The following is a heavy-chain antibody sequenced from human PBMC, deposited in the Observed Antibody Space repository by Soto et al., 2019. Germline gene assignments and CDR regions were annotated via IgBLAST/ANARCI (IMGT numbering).Heavy chain of an antibody. CDR2: MYHGGRT. D-gene: IGHD2-8*01. J-gene: IGHJ4*02. CDR1: GDSVTNYF. Sequence: PSETLSLTCTVSGDSVTNYFLSWMRQPPGKGLEWIGHMYHGGRTNYSPSLKSRVTMSLDSSKNQFSLNLSSVTAADTAVYFCARDPGYCTNGVCPIFDFWGQGVLVTVYS. CDR3: ARDPGYCTNGVCPIFDF. V-gene: IGHV4-59*02.